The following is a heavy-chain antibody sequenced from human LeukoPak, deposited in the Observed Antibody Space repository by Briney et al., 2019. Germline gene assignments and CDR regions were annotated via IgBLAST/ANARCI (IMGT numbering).Heavy chain of an antibody. D-gene: IGHD1-26*01. CDR1: GFTFSSYS. CDR2: ITASGTAT. CDR3: ASSGSYRFDY. Sequence: GGSLRLSCAASGFTFSSYSMNGVRQAPGKGLEWVSHITASGTATFYADSVKGRFTISRDNAKNSLYLQMSSLRDEDTAVYYCASSGSYRFDYWGQGTLVTVSS. V-gene: IGHV3-48*02. J-gene: IGHJ4*02.